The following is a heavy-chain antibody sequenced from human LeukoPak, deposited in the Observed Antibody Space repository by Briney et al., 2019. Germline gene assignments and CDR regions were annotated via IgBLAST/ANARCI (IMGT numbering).Heavy chain of an antibody. CDR3: ARESADYYDSSGYYYLVYYFDY. CDR2: INPNSGGT. Sequence: ASVKVSCKASGYTFTGYYMHWVRQAPGQGLEWMGWINPNSGGTNYAQKFQGRVTMTRDTSTSTAYMELSRLRSDDTAVYYCARESADYYDSSGYYYLVYYFDYWGQGTLVTVSS. CDR1: GYTFTGYY. J-gene: IGHJ4*02. V-gene: IGHV1-2*02. D-gene: IGHD3-22*01.